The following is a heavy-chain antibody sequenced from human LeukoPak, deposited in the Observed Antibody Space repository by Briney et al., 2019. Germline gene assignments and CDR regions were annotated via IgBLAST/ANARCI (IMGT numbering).Heavy chain of an antibody. CDR1: GGTFSSYA. CDR2: IIPIFGTA. CDR3: ASSYDFWSGTQVDYYYGMDV. D-gene: IGHD3-3*01. Sequence: GASVTVSCKASGGTFSSYAISWVRQAPGQGLEWMGGIIPIFGTANYAQKFQGRVTITADESTSTAYMELSSLRSEDTAVYYCASSYDFWSGTQVDYYYGMDVWGQGTTVTVSS. J-gene: IGHJ6*02. V-gene: IGHV1-69*13.